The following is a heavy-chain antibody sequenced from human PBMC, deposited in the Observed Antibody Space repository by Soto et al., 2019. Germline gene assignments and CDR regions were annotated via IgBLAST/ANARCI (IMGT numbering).Heavy chain of an antibody. CDR3: ARDLLHYDFWSGYSAYFYYGMDV. CDR1: GFTFSSYE. J-gene: IGHJ6*02. V-gene: IGHV3-48*03. Sequence: GGSLGLSCSDSGFTFSSYEMNWVRQAPGKGLEWVSYISDSGRTIYYADSVKGRFTVSRDDAQNSVYLQMDSLRAEDTAVYYCARDLLHYDFWSGYSAYFYYGMDVWGPGTTVTVSS. D-gene: IGHD3-3*01. CDR2: ISDSGRTI.